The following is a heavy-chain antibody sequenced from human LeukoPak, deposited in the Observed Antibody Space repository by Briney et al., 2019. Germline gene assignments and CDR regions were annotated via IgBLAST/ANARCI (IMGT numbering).Heavy chain of an antibody. CDR3: ARASGIQDMYYFDY. CDR2: IYYSGST. CDR1: GGSISSYC. J-gene: IGHJ4*02. D-gene: IGHD1-26*01. V-gene: IGHV4-59*01. Sequence: SETLSLTCTVSGGSISSYCWSWIRQPPGKGLEWIGYIYYSGSTNYNPSLKSRVTISVDTSKNQFSLKLSSVTAADTAVYYCARASGIQDMYYFDYWGQGTLVTVSS.